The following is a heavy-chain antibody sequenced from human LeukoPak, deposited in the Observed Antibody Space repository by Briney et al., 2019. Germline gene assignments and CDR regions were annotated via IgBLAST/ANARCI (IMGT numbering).Heavy chain of an antibody. Sequence: ASVKVSCKASVGTFSNDGISWVRQAPGQGLEWMGGIIPIFGTTKYAQKFQGRVTITRDDSTSTAYMELSSLRSDDTAVYYCARMPTNMYYYFYMDVWGKGTTVTVSS. CDR2: IIPIFGTT. CDR1: VGTFSNDG. J-gene: IGHJ6*03. D-gene: IGHD5-24*01. V-gene: IGHV1-69*05. CDR3: ARMPTNMYYYFYMDV.